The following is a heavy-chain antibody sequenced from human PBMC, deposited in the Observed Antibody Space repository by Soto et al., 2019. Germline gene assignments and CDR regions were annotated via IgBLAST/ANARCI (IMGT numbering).Heavy chain of an antibody. D-gene: IGHD3-3*01. CDR1: GYTFTSYA. CDR2: INAGNGNT. J-gene: IGHJ6*02. Sequence: ASVKVSCKASGYTFTSYAMHWVRQAPGQRLEWMGWINAGNGNTKYSQKFQGRVTITRDISASTAYMELSSLRSEDTAVYYCARDSLEGVMFFGAVILGSGLYGMDVGCEETTLTLS. V-gene: IGHV1-3*01. CDR3: ARDSLEGVMFFGAVILGSGLYGMDV.